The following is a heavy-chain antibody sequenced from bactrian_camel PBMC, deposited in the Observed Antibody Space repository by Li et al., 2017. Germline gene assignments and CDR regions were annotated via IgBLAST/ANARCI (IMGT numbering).Heavy chain of an antibody. D-gene: IGHD4*01. Sequence: HVQLVESGGGSVQAGGSLRLSCATSGYTSFRRHCMAWFRQAPDKGREGVATIDSDGTPSYADFVKGRFAISRDNAKNTVYLQMNSLKPEDTAMYYCAADTLPARVLITTPWRSGYWGQGTQVTVS. J-gene: IGHJ6*01. CDR2: IDSDGTP. V-gene: IGHV3S26*01. CDR1: GYTSFRRHC. CDR3: AADTLPARVLITTPWRSGY.